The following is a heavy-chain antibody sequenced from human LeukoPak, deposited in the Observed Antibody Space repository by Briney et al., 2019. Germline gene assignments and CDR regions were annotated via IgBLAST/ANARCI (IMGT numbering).Heavy chain of an antibody. Sequence: GGSLRLSCAASGFTFSSYAMHWVRQAPGKGLEWVAVISYDGSNKYYADSVKGRFTISRDNSKNTLYLQMNSLRAEDTAVYYCARYDYSNYHYFDYWGQGTLVTVSS. CDR3: ARYDYSNYHYFDY. CDR1: GFTFSSYA. J-gene: IGHJ4*02. CDR2: ISYDGSNK. D-gene: IGHD4-11*01. V-gene: IGHV3-30-3*01.